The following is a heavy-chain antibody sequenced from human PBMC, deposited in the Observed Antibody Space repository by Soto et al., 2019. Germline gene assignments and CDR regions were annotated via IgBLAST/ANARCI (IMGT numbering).Heavy chain of an antibody. CDR1: GGSIRNVY. Sequence: QVHLQESGPGLVKPLETLSLTCTVSGGSIRNVYWSWIRQSPGKRLEWIGFIFHSGNAKYNPSLKSLVTISVDTSKNQSSLSLDSVTAADTAVYFCARAHAPTLPFDYWGQGTLVTVSS. CDR2: IFHSGNA. J-gene: IGHJ4*01. CDR3: ARAHAPTLPFDY. D-gene: IGHD2-15*01. V-gene: IGHV4-59*01.